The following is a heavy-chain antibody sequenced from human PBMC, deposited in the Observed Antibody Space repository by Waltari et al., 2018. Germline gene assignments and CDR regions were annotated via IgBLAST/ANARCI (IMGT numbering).Heavy chain of an antibody. CDR3: ASVRGIDGRDY. Sequence: VESGGGSVQPGGSLRLSCATSGFIFINYAMHWVRQAPGKGLEYISAINNVGDRIYYADSVKGRFTISRDNSKNTLYLQMASLRADDMAVYYCASVRGIDGRDYWGQGRLVTVSS. CDR2: INNVGDRI. V-gene: IGHV3-64*07. J-gene: IGHJ4*02. D-gene: IGHD3-3*02. CDR1: GFIFINYA.